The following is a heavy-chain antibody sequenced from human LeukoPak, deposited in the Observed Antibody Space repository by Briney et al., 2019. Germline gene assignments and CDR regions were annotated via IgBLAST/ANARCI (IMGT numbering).Heavy chain of an antibody. D-gene: IGHD3-22*01. CDR3: AREGYDSSGYANWFDP. Sequence: GASVKVSCKASGYTFTSYDINWVRQATGQGLEWMGWMNPNSGNTGYAQKFQGRVTMTRNTSISTAYMELSSLRSEDTAVYYCAREGYDSSGYANWFDPWGQGTLVTVSS. CDR1: GYTFTSYD. CDR2: MNPNSGNT. V-gene: IGHV1-8*01. J-gene: IGHJ5*02.